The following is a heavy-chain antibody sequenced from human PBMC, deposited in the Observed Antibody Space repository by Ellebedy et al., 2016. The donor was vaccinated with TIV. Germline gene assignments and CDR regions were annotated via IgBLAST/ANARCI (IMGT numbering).Heavy chain of an antibody. CDR1: GFTFRDYA. CDR2: ISGAPTSA. D-gene: IGHD3-10*01. CDR3: AKGELLLIGESAFDS. Sequence: GESLKISCSASGFTFRDYAMSWVRQAPGKGLEWVSAISGAPTSAHYADSVKGRFTVSSDNSKNTLYLQLNNVTVEDTAIYYCAKGELLLIGESAFDSWGQGTLVTVSS. J-gene: IGHJ5*02. V-gene: IGHV3-23*01.